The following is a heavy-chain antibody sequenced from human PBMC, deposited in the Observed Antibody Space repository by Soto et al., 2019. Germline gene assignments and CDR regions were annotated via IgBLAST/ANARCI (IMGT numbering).Heavy chain of an antibody. Sequence: SETLSLTCTVSGGSISSSSYYWGWIRQPPGKGLEWIGSIYYSGSTYYNPSLKSRVTISVDTSKNQFSLKLSSVTAADTAVYYCARLVGSSWYGDFDYSFQATLVTVFS. V-gene: IGHV4-39*01. D-gene: IGHD6-13*01. CDR3: ARLVGSSWYGDFDY. CDR1: GGSISSSSYY. CDR2: IYYSGST. J-gene: IGHJ4*02.